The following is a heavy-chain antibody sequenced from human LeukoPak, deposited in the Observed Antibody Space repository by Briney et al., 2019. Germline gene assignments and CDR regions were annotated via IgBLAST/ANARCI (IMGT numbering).Heavy chain of an antibody. CDR3: ARLSGGSDVSGMDV. V-gene: IGHV1-69*04. D-gene: IGHD2-15*01. J-gene: IGHJ6*02. Sequence: SVKVSCKASGGTFSSYAISWVRQAPGQGLEWMGRIIPILGIANYAQKFQGRVTITADTSTSTAYMELSSLRSEDTAVYYCARLSGGSDVSGMDVWGQGTTVIVSS. CDR1: GGTFSSYA. CDR2: IIPILGIA.